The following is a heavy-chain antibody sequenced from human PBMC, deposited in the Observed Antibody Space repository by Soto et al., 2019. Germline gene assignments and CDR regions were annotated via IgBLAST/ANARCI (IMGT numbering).Heavy chain of an antibody. Sequence: QVQLQESGPGLVKPSETLSLTCTVSGVSISSYYWSWIRQPPGKGLEWIGYIYYSGSTNYNPSLRSRVTISVDTSKNQFSLKLSSVTAADTAVYYCARRWGWYFDYWGQGTLVTVSS. D-gene: IGHD3-16*01. CDR1: GVSISSYY. CDR3: ARRWGWYFDY. J-gene: IGHJ4*02. CDR2: IYYSGST. V-gene: IGHV4-59*08.